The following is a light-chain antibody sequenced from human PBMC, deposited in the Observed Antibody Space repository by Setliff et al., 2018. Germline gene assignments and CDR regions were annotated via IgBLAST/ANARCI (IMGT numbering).Light chain of an antibody. CDR2: DVT. CDR3: CSYADTYISV. CDR1: SSDVGRYNF. Sequence: QSALPQPRSVSGSPGQSVTISCTGTSSDVGRYNFVSWYQQHPGKAPKLIIYDVTKRPSGVPDRFSGSKSGNTASLTISGLQAEDEADYSCCSYADTYISVFGTGNKVTVL. J-gene: IGLJ1*01. V-gene: IGLV2-11*01.